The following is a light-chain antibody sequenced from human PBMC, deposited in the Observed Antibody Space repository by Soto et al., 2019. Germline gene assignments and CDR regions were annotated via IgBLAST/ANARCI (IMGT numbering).Light chain of an antibody. CDR2: FDS. CDR3: QVWDSREV. CDR1: NIGSKS. Sequence: SYELTQPPSVSVAPGETARIPCGANNIGSKSVHWYQQKPGQAPVLVIYFDSDRPSGIPERFSGSNSGNTATLTISRVEAGDEADYFCQVWDSREVFGGGTKL. J-gene: IGLJ2*01. V-gene: IGLV3-21*04.